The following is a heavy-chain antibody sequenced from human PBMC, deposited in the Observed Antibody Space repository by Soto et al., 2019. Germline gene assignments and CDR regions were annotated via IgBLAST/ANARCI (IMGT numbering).Heavy chain of an antibody. J-gene: IGHJ4*02. V-gene: IGHV3-33*01. D-gene: IGHD2-15*01. CDR3: ARGPRYCSGGSCFTFDY. Sequence: GGSLRLSCAASGFTFSSYCMHWVRQAPGKGLEWVAVIWYDGSNKYYADSVKGRFTISRDNSKNTLYLQMNSLRAEDTAVYYCARGPRYCSGGSCFTFDYWGQGTLVTVSS. CDR1: GFTFSSYC. CDR2: IWYDGSNK.